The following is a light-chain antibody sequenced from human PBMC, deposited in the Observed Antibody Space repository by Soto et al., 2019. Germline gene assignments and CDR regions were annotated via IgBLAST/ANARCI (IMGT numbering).Light chain of an antibody. CDR1: QSVLYSSNNKNY. J-gene: IGKJ4*01. V-gene: IGKV4-1*01. Sequence: DIVMTQSPDSLAVSLGERATINCKSSQSVLYSSNNKNYLAWYQQKPGQPPKLLIYWASTRESGVPDRISGSGSGTDFTLTISSLQAEDVAVYYCQQHYSTPLTFGGGTKVDI. CDR3: QQHYSTPLT. CDR2: WAS.